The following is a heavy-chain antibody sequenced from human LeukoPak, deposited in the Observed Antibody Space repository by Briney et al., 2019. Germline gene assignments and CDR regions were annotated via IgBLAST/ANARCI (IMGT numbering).Heavy chain of an antibody. J-gene: IGHJ4*02. Sequence: KPSETLSLTCAVYGGSFSGYYWSWIRQPPGKGLEWIGEINHSGSTNYNPSLKSRVTISVDTSKNQFSLKLSSVTAADTAVYYRAREGTYYDFWSGYYVPYYFDYWGQGTLVTVSS. CDR2: INHSGST. V-gene: IGHV4-34*01. D-gene: IGHD3-3*01. CDR3: AREGTYYDFWSGYYVPYYFDY. CDR1: GGSFSGYY.